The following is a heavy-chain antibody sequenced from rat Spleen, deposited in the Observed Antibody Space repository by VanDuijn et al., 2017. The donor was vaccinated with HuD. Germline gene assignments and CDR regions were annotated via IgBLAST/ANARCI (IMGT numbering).Heavy chain of an antibody. V-gene: IGHV5-7*01. J-gene: IGHJ2*01. CDR3: ARLGYYGLDY. D-gene: IGHD1-6*01. CDR2: ISYDGSST. Sequence: EVQLVESGGGLVQPGRSLKLSCAASGFTFSDYNMAWVRQAPKKGLEWVATISYDGSSTYYRDSVKGRFTISRDNAKNTLFLQMDSLRSEDTATYYCARLGYYGLDYWGQGVMVTVSS. CDR1: GFTFSDYN.